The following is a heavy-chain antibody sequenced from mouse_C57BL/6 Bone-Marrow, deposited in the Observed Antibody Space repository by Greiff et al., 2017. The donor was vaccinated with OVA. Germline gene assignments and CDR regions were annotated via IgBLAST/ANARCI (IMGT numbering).Heavy chain of an antibody. CDR1: GFTFSSYA. D-gene: IGHD2-1*01. J-gene: IGHJ3*01. V-gene: IGHV5-4*01. CDR3: AREDGNCFAWFAY. Sequence: EVKVVESGGGLVKPGGSLKLSCAASGFTFSSYAMSWVRQTPETRLEWVATISDGGSYTSYPDNVKGRFTISSDNAKNNRYLQLSHLKSEDRAMYYGAREDGNCFAWFAYWGQGTLVTVSA. CDR2: ISDGGSYT.